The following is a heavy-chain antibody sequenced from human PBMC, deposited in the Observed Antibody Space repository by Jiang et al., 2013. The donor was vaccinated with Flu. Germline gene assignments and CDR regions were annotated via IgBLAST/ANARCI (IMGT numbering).Heavy chain of an antibody. CDR1: TFSSYA. V-gene: IGHV1-69*01. Sequence: TFSSYAISWVRQAPGQGLEWMGGIIPIFGTANYAQKFQGRVTITADESTSTAYMELSSLRSEDTAVYYCARSVMTKYSSSFRGWGYFDYWGQGTLVTVSS. CDR3: ARSVMTKYSSSFRGWGYFDY. J-gene: IGHJ4*02. CDR2: IIPIFGTA. D-gene: IGHD6-6*01.